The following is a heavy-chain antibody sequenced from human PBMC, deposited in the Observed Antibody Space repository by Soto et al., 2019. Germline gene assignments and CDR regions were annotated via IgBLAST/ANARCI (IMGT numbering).Heavy chain of an antibody. D-gene: IGHD1-26*01. V-gene: IGHV1-69*13. Sequence: VASVKVSCKASGGTLSNYVIIWVRQAPGQGLEWMGGVIPLSGAANSAQKFQGRVTITADESTNTAFMDLSSLRSEDTAVYYCAREGFGGSYLVSWGQGTLVTVSS. CDR1: GGTLSNYV. CDR3: AREGFGGSYLVS. J-gene: IGHJ4*02. CDR2: VIPLSGAA.